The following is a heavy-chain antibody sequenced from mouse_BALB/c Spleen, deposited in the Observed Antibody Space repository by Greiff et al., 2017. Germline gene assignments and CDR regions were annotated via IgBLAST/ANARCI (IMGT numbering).Heavy chain of an antibody. J-gene: IGHJ4*01. CDR2: ISDGGSYT. D-gene: IGHD1-1*01. CDR3: ASFYYGSSYGYAMDY. Sequence: EVKLMESGGGLVKPGGSLKLSCAASGFTFSDYYMYWVRQTPEKRLEWVATISDGGSYTYYPDSVKGRFTISRDNAKNNLYLQMSSLKSEDTAMYYCASFYYGSSYGYAMDYWGQGTSVTVSS. V-gene: IGHV5-4*02. CDR1: GFTFSDYY.